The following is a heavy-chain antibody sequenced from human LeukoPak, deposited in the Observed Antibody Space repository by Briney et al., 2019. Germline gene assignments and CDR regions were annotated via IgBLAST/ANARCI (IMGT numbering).Heavy chain of an antibody. J-gene: IGHJ6*03. CDR1: GGTFSSYA. CDR2: IIPIFGTA. Sequence: GASVKVSCKASGGTFSSYAISWVRQAPGQGLEWMGGIIPIFGTANYAQKFQGRVTITTDESTSTAYMELSSLRSEDTAVYYCAREDSSSSASYYMDVWGKGTTVTVSS. CDR3: AREDSSSSASYYMDV. D-gene: IGHD6-6*01. V-gene: IGHV1-69*05.